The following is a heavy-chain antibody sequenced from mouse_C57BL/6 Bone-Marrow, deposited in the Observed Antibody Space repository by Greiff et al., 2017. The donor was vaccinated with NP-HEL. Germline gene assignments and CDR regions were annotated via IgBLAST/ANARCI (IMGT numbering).Heavy chain of an antibody. V-gene: IGHV1-15*01. D-gene: IGHD1-1*01. Sequence: VKLMESGAELVRPGASVTLSCKASGYTFTDYEMHWVKQTPVHGLEWIGAIDPETGGTAYNQKFKGKAILTADKSSSTAYMELRSLTSEDSAVYYCHYYGRGYWYFDVWGTGTTVTVSS. J-gene: IGHJ1*03. CDR3: HYYGRGYWYFDV. CDR2: IDPETGGT. CDR1: GYTFTDYE.